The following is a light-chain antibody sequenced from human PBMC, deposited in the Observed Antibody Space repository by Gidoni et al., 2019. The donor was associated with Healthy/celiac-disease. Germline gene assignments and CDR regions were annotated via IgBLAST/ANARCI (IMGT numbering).Light chain of an antibody. CDR1: QSISSY. Sequence: DIPMTQSPSSLSESVGDRVTITCRASQSISSYLNWYQQKPGKAPKLLIYAASSLQSGVPSRFRGSGSGTDFTLTISSLQPEDFATYYCQQSYSTPPYTFGQGTKLEIK. V-gene: IGKV1-39*01. CDR2: AAS. CDR3: QQSYSTPPYT. J-gene: IGKJ2*01.